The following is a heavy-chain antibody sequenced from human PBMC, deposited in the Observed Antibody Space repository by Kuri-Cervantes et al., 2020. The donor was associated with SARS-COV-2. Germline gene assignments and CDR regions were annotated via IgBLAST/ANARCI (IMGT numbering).Heavy chain of an antibody. CDR1: GYSFTSYW. D-gene: IGHD3-22*01. Sequence: GSLILSCKGSGYSFTSYWISWVRQMPGKGLEWIGRIDPSDSYTNYSPSFQGHVTISADKSISTAYLQWSSLKASDTAMYYCARLYYYDNWALIDYWGQGTLVTVSS. CDR3: ARLYYYDNWALIDY. J-gene: IGHJ4*02. CDR2: IDPSDSYT. V-gene: IGHV5-10-1*01.